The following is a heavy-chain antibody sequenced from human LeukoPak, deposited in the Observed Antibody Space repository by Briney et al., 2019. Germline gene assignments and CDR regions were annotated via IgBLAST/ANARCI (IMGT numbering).Heavy chain of an antibody. V-gene: IGHV3-30*02. CDR2: IRYDGSNK. CDR1: GFTFSSYG. D-gene: IGHD6-13*01. Sequence: GGSLRLSCAASGFTFSSYGMHWVRQAPGKGLEWGAFIRYDGSNKYYADSVKGRFTISRDNSKNTLYLQMNSLRAEDTAVYYCAKKSSSNWPFDYWGQGTLVTVSS. CDR3: AKKSSSNWPFDY. J-gene: IGHJ4*02.